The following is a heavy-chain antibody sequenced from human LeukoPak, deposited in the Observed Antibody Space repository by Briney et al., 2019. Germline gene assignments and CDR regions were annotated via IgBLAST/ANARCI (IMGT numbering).Heavy chain of an antibody. CDR3: AGGEWGYCSSTSCYG. J-gene: IGHJ4*02. CDR2: ISYDGSNK. CDR1: VFTFSSYA. Sequence: GGSLRLSCAASVFTFSSYAMQWVRQAPGKGLEWVAVISYDGSNKYYADSVKGRFTISRDNSKNTLYLQMNSLRAEDTAVYYCAGGEWGYCSSTSCYGWGQGTLVTVSS. V-gene: IGHV3-30-3*01. D-gene: IGHD2-2*01.